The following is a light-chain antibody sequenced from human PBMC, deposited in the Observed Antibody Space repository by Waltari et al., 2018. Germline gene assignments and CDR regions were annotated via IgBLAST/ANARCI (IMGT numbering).Light chain of an antibody. CDR1: TSNLGATYDVGAYDS. V-gene: IGLV2-11*01. CDR3: CSYAGRSSMI. CDR2: DVT. Sequence: QSVLTQPSSVSGAPGQRVTISCNGSTSNLGATYDVGAYDSVSWYPQRPGKAPKLTIYDVTERPSGVPDRFSGSKSDNKASLTISGLQADDEADYYCCSYAGRSSMIFGGGTKVTVV. J-gene: IGLJ2*01.